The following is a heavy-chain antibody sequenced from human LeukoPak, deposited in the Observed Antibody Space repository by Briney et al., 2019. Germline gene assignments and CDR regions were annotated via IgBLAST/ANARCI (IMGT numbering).Heavy chain of an antibody. D-gene: IGHD2-2*01. CDR3: VTGTIYCSSCSDDY. CDR1: GYSLTELS. Sequence: ASVKVPCKVSGYSLTELSMHWVRQAPGKGLEWMGGFDPDDGETPLFAQKFQGRVSMTEDTSTDTAYMELSSLSSEDTAVYYCVTGTIYCSSCSDDYWGQGTLVTVSS. CDR2: FDPDDGET. V-gene: IGHV1-24*01. J-gene: IGHJ4*02.